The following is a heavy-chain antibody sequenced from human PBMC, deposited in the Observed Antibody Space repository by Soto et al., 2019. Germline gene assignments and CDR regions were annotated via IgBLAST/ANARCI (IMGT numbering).Heavy chain of an antibody. CDR1: GVSISSSSYY. V-gene: IGHV4-39*07. CDR2: INHTGGT. CDR3: ATRITVFGLLIPPFDP. J-gene: IGHJ5*02. D-gene: IGHD3-3*01. Sequence: PSETLSLTCTVSGVSISSSSYYWNWIRQPPGKGLEWIGEINHTGGTHYNPSLKSRVTMSVDTSKNQFSLRLSSVTAADTAIYYCATRITVFGLLIPPFDPWGQGTQVTASS.